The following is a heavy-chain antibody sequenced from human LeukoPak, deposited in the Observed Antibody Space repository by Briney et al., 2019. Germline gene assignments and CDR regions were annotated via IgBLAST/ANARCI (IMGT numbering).Heavy chain of an antibody. CDR1: GFAFGDYA. CDR3: TKTFSGSYDFFDY. V-gene: IGHV3-49*04. J-gene: IGHJ4*02. CDR2: IRSKAYGGTT. D-gene: IGHD1-26*01. Sequence: GGSLRLSCTASGFAFGDYAMSWVRQAPGKGLEWVGFIRSKAYGGTTEYAASVKGRFTISRDDSKSIAYLQMNSLKTEDTAVYYCTKTFSGSYDFFDYWGQGTLVTVSS.